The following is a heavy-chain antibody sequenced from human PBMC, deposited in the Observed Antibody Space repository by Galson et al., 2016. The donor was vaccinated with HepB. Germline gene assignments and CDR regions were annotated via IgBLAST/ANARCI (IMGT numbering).Heavy chain of an antibody. V-gene: IGHV4-4*02. Sequence: SETLSLTCAVSGGSITSTNWWSWVRQPPGKGLEWMGEIYHSGTTNYNPSLKSRVTMSVDKSNNQFPLKLTSVTAADTAVYYCAREGLLGTTSCCKGFDYWGQGALVTVSS. J-gene: IGHJ4*02. CDR2: IYHSGTT. CDR3: AREGLLGTTSCCKGFDY. D-gene: IGHD2-2*01. CDR1: GGSITSTNW.